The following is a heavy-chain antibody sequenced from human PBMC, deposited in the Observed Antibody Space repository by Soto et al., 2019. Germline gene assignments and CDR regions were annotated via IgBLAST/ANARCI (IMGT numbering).Heavy chain of an antibody. J-gene: IGHJ5*02. V-gene: IGHV1-2*02. CDR1: GYTFTGYF. D-gene: IGHD4-17*01. CDR2: INPNSGGT. CDR3: ARDYGDYDNWFDP. Sequence: ASVKVSCKASGYTFTGYFMHWVRQAPGQGPEWMGWINPNSGGTSYAQKFQGRVTMTRDTSISTAYMELTRLRSDDTAVYYCARDYGDYDNWFDPWGQGTLVTVSS.